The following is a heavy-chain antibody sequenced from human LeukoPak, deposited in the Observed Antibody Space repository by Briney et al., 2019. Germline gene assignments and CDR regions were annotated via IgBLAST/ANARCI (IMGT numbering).Heavy chain of an antibody. D-gene: IGHD3-10*01. Sequence: SETMSLTCTVSARSISSYYWSWIRQPPGKGMEWIGYIYYSGSTNYNPSLKSRVTISVDTSKNQFSLKLSSVTAADTAVYYCAASNGSGGPFGYWGQGNLVTVSS. J-gene: IGHJ4*02. V-gene: IGHV4-59*08. CDR2: IYYSGST. CDR3: AASNGSGGPFGY. CDR1: ARSISSYY.